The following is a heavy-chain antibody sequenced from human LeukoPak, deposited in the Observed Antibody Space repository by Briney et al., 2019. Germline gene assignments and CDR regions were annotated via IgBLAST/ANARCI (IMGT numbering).Heavy chain of an antibody. CDR1: GGSISSSNW. Sequence: SETLSLTCAVSGGSISSSNWWSWVRQPPGKGLEWIGEIYHSGSTNYNPSLKSRVTISVDKSKNQFSLELSSVTAADTAVYYCARSHCSSTSCYADYWGQGTLVTVSS. J-gene: IGHJ4*02. V-gene: IGHV4-4*02. D-gene: IGHD2-2*01. CDR3: ARSHCSSTSCYADY. CDR2: IYHSGST.